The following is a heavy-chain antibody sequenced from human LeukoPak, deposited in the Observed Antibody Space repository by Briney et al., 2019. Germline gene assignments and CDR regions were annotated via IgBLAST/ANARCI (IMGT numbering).Heavy chain of an antibody. V-gene: IGHV3-30-3*01. CDR2: TSFDGSNK. CDR1: GFTFRSYA. D-gene: IGHD3-9*01. J-gene: IGHJ6*02. CDR3: AREIFYGLDI. Sequence: GGSLILSCAASGFTFRSYAMHWVRQAPGKGLEWVAVTSFDGSNKFYADSVKGRFTISRDNSKTMLYLQMSSLRTEDTAVYYCAREIFYGLDIWGQGTTVTVSS.